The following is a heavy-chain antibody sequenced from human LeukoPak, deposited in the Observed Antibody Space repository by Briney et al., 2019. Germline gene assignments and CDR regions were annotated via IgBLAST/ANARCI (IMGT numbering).Heavy chain of an antibody. CDR2: INHSGST. J-gene: IGHJ5*02. D-gene: IGHD6-13*01. CDR3: ARVVAAAGNNWFDP. CDR1: GGSFSGYY. Sequence: SETLSLTCAVYGGSFSGYYWSWIRQPPGKGLEWIGEINHSGSTNYNPSLKSRLSISIDTSKNQFSLKLNSVTAADTAVYYCARVVAAAGNNWFDPWGQGTLVTVSS. V-gene: IGHV4-34*01.